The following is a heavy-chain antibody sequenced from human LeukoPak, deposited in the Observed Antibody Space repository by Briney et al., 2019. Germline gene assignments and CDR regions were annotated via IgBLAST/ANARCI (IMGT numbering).Heavy chain of an antibody. CDR1: GFSFNSYA. CDR2: ISYDGSNK. V-gene: IGHV3-30*04. CDR3: ARGGGLDV. D-gene: IGHD3-16*01. J-gene: IGHJ6*02. Sequence: GGSLRLSCAASGFSFNSYAMYWVRQAPGKGLEWVAVISYDGSNKYYADSVKGRFTISRDNSRNTLYLQMSSLRAEDTAVYFCARGGGLDVWGQGATVTVSS.